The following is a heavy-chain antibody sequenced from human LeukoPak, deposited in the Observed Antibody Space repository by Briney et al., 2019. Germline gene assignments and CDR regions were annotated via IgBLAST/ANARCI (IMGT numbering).Heavy chain of an antibody. CDR3: AKTPVGMVTLDY. D-gene: IGHD5-24*01. Sequence: GGSLRLSCAASGFTFSYYWMSWVRQAPGKGLEWVANIKEDGSENYSVDSVKGRFTISRDNAKNSLYLQMNSLRAEDTAVYYCAKTPVGMVTLDYWGQGTLVTVSS. J-gene: IGHJ4*02. CDR2: IKEDGSEN. V-gene: IGHV3-7*03. CDR1: GFTFSYYW.